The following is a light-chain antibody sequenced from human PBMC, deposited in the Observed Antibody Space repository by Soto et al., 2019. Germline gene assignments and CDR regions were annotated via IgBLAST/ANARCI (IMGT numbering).Light chain of an antibody. CDR1: QSISSW. CDR2: DAS. CDR3: QQYNSNSRT. Sequence: DIQMTQSPSTLSASVGDRVTITCRASQSISSWLAWYQQKPGKAPNLLIYDASSLDSGVPSRFSGSGSGTEFTLTISSLQPGDFATYYSQQYNSNSRTFGQGTKVEIK. V-gene: IGKV1-5*01. J-gene: IGKJ1*01.